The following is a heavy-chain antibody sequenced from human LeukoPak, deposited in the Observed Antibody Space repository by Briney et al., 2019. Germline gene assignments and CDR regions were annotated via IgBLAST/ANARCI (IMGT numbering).Heavy chain of an antibody. CDR3: ARTGYIAALYYFDY. D-gene: IGHD6-13*01. J-gene: IGHJ4*02. CDR1: GGSTSSYF. V-gene: IGHV4-59*12. Sequence: SETLSLTCTVSGGSTSSYFWSWIRQPPGKGLEWIGYIFYNGSTNYNPSLKSRVTISVDTSKNQFSLKLSSVTAADTAVYYCARTGYIAALYYFDYWGQGTLVTVSS. CDR2: IFYNGST.